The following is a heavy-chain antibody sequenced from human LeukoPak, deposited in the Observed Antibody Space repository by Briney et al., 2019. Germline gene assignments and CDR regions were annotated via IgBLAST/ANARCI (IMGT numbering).Heavy chain of an antibody. V-gene: IGHV7-4-1*02. CDR1: EYTFTSYS. Sequence: GASVKVSCKASEYTFTSYSMNWVRQAPGQGLEWLGWINTNTGNPTYAQGFTGRFVFSLDTSVNTAYLQISSLKAEDTAVYYCARVVHPYDYESSGLTYDAFDIWGQGTMVTVSS. CDR2: INTNTGNP. D-gene: IGHD3-22*01. CDR3: ARVVHPYDYESSGLTYDAFDI. J-gene: IGHJ3*02.